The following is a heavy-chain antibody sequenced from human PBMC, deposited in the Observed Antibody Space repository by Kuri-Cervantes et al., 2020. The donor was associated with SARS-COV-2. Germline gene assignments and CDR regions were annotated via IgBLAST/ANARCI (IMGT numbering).Heavy chain of an antibody. CDR2: TYSGGST. V-gene: IGHV3-53*01. J-gene: IGHJ5*02. CDR1: GFTVSSNY. D-gene: IGHD1-26*01. Sequence: GESLKISCAASGFTVSSNYMSWVRQAPGKGLEWVSVTYSGGSTYYADSVQGRFTISRDNSKNTLYLQMNSLRVEDTAVYYCAREDRYGGNLNWFDPWGQGTLVTVSS. CDR3: AREDRYGGNLNWFDP.